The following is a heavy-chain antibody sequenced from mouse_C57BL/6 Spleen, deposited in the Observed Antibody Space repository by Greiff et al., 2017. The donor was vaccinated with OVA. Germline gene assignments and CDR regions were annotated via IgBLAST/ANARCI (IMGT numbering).Heavy chain of an antibody. CDR2: IYPRSGNT. Sequence: VQLQQSGAELARPGASVKLSCKASGYTFTSYGISWVKQRTGQGLEWIGEIYPRSGNTYYNEKFKGKATLTADKASSTAYMELRSLTSEDSAVYFCARSLDSLAYWGQGTLVTVSA. V-gene: IGHV1-81*01. J-gene: IGHJ3*01. CDR3: ARSLDSLAY. CDR1: GYTFTSYG. D-gene: IGHD3-2*01.